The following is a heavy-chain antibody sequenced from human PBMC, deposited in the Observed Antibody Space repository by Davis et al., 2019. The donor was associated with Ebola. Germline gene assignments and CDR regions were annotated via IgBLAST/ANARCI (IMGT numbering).Heavy chain of an antibody. CDR3: ARQVVPAAIFELDWFDP. Sequence: SETLSLTCTVSGGSISSSSYYWGWIRQPPGKGLEWIGSIYYSGSTYYNPSLKSRVTISVDTSKNQFSLKLSSVTAADTAVYYCARQVVPAAIFELDWFDPWGQGTLVTVSS. V-gene: IGHV4-39*01. CDR2: IYYSGST. J-gene: IGHJ5*02. CDR1: GGSISSSSYY. D-gene: IGHD2-2*01.